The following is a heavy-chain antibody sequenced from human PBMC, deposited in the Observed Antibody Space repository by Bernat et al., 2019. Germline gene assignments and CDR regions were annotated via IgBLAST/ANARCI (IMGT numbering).Heavy chain of an antibody. CDR1: GYTFTGYY. V-gene: IGHV1-2*02. D-gene: IGHD3-22*01. J-gene: IGHJ3*01. CDR3: ARERLPYASSSIGDAFDL. Sequence: QVQLVQSGAEVKKPGASVKVSCKASGYTFTGYYMHWVRQAPGQGLEWMGWINPNSGGTNYAQKFQGRVTMTRDTSISTAYMELSRLRSDDTAVYYCARERLPYASSSIGDAFDLWGQVTMVTVPS. CDR2: INPNSGGT.